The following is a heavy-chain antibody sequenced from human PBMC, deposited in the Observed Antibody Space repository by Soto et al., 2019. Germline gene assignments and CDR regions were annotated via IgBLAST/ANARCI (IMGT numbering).Heavy chain of an antibody. CDR2: IYSDGST. J-gene: IGHJ4*02. CDR1: GFTVSSNF. D-gene: IGHD4-17*01. V-gene: IGHV3-66*01. CDR3: ASRRNPYGAYDY. Sequence: HPWVSLRLSCAASGFTVSSNFMSWVRQAPGKGLEWVSIIYSDGSTYYADSVKGRFTISRDNSKNTLYLQMNSLRADDTAVYYCASRRNPYGAYDYWGQGT.